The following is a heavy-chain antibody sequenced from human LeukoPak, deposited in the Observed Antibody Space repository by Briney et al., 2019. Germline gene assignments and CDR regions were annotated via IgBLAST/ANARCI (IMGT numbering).Heavy chain of an antibody. CDR2: INPNSGGT. V-gene: IGHV1-2*02. Sequence: ASVKVSCKASGYTFTGYYMHWVRQAPGQGLEWMGWINPNSGGTNYAQKSQGRVTMTRDTSISTAYMELSRLRSDDTAVYYCARGEDSSGWYEDYWGQGTLVTVSS. J-gene: IGHJ4*02. CDR3: ARGEDSSGWYEDY. CDR1: GYTFTGYY. D-gene: IGHD6-19*01.